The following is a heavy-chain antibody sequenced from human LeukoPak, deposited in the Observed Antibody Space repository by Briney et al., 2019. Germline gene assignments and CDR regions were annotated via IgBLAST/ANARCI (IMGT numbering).Heavy chain of an antibody. CDR2: IIPIFGTA. J-gene: IGHJ4*02. Sequence: GSSVKVSCKASGGTFSSYAISWVRQAPGQGLEWMGGIIPIFGTANYAQNLQGRVTMTRDTSTSTVYMDLNNLRSEDTAVYYCAREIGPRQLHLWASAFDYWGQGTLVTVSS. D-gene: IGHD5-18*01. V-gene: IGHV1-69*05. CDR1: GGTFSSYA. CDR3: AREIGPRQLHLWASAFDY.